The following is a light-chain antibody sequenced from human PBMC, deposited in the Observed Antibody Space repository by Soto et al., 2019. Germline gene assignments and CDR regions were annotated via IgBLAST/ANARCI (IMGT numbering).Light chain of an antibody. CDR3: QQYGTSIT. CDR2: GPS. Sequence: EIGLTQSRGTLSLSPGERATLSCGASQSISGSYLAWSQQKPGQPPPLLLYGPSSRATVIPAWFSGSGSGADFTLTISSLLPEDFSVYYRQQYGTSITFGQATRLEI. J-gene: IGKJ5*01. V-gene: IGKV3-20*01. CDR1: QSISGSY.